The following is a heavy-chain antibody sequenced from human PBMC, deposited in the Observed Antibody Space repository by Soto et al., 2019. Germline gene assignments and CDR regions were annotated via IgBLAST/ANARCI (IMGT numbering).Heavy chain of an antibody. J-gene: IGHJ3*02. Sequence: AASVKVSCKASGYTFTGYYMHWVRQAPGQGLEWMGWINPNSGGTNYAQKFQGRVTMTRDTSISTAYMELSRLRSDDTAVYYCASAVWFGELGDAFDIWGQGTMVTVSS. CDR2: INPNSGGT. V-gene: IGHV1-2*02. CDR1: GYTFTGYY. CDR3: ASAVWFGELGDAFDI. D-gene: IGHD3-10*01.